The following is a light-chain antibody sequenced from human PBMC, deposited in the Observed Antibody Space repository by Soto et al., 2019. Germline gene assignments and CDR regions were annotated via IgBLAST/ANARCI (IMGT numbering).Light chain of an antibody. Sequence: QSVLTQPLSVSGAPGQRVTISCTGSSSNIEAGYDVHWYQQLPGTAPKLLIYGNSNRPSGVPDRFSGSKSGTSASLAITGLQAEDEPDYYCHSYDSSLSGWEVFGGGTKLTVL. CDR2: GNS. CDR3: HSYDSSLSGWEV. J-gene: IGLJ2*01. CDR1: SSNIEAGYD. V-gene: IGLV1-40*01.